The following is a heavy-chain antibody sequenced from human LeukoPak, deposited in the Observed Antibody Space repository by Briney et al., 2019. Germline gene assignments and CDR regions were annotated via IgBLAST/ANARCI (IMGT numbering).Heavy chain of an antibody. CDR2: IYYGGST. Sequence: SETLSLTCTVSGGSISSSSYHWGWIRQPPGKGLEWIGTIYYGGSTYYNPSLKSRVTISVDTSKNQFSLKLSSVTAADTAVYYCARLGGQLDLWGQGTLVTVSS. J-gene: IGHJ5*02. D-gene: IGHD3-16*01. CDR1: GGSISSSSYH. CDR3: ARLGGQLDL. V-gene: IGHV4-39*07.